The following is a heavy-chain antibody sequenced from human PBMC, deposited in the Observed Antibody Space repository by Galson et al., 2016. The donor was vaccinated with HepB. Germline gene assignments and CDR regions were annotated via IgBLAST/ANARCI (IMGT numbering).Heavy chain of an antibody. V-gene: IGHV1-69*06. Sequence: VKVSCKASGGTLSSSSISWVRQAPGQGLEWVGGIIPIFDAVNYAQKFQGRVTITADKSTDTAYMELTSLRSEDTAVYYCARPPDYWGQGTLVTVSS. CDR3: ARPPDY. J-gene: IGHJ4*02. CDR2: IIPIFDAV. CDR1: GGTLSSSS.